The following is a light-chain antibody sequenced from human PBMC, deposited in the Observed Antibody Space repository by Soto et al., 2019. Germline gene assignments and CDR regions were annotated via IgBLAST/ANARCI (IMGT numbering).Light chain of an antibody. V-gene: IGKV2-28*01. CDR1: QSLLHSNGYTY. CDR2: LGS. CDR3: MQGLQTPWT. J-gene: IGKJ1*01. Sequence: DIVMTQSPLSLPVTPGEPASISCSSSQSLLHSNGYTYLDWYLQKPGQSPQLLIYLGSNRASGVPDRFSGSGSGTDFTLKISRVEADDVGVFYCMQGLQTPWTFGPGTKVDI.